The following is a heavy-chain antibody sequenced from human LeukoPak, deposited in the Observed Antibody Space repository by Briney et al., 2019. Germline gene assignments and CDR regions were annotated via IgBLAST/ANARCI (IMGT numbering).Heavy chain of an antibody. CDR3: VRGFSGVVGDY. Sequence: SETLSLTFTVYGGSLGNYFWSWVRQPPGKGLEWIGEIKPGGITNHNPSLKSRVTISLDTSKNQLSLKLISATAADTAVYYCVRGFSGVVGDYWGQGTLVTVSS. D-gene: IGHD3-10*01. CDR1: GGSLGNYF. J-gene: IGHJ4*02. CDR2: IKPGGIT. V-gene: IGHV4-34*01.